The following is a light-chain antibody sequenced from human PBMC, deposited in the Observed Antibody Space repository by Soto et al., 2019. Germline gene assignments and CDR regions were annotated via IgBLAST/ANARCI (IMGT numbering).Light chain of an antibody. Sequence: GRMTSAGTVSVSKKQIAALCRRANQSVRSNLAWYQQRPGQAPRLLIYGASTRAAGVPARFSGSGSGTEFTLTIRCLQPDDFATYYCQHHNSYSEAVAQGTKVDIK. J-gene: IGKJ1*01. CDR3: QHHNSYSEA. CDR2: GAS. V-gene: IGKV3-15*01. CDR1: QSVRSN.